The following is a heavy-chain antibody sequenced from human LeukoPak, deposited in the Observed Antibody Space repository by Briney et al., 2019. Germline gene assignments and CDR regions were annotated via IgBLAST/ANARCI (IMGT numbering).Heavy chain of an antibody. J-gene: IGHJ4*02. CDR3: ARAALEWLIGFDY. V-gene: IGHV1-2*02. CDR1: GYTFTGYY. D-gene: IGHD3-3*01. Sequence: GASVKVSCMASGYTFTGYYMHWVRQAPGQGLEWMGWINPNSGGTNYAQKFQGRVTMTRDTSISAAYMELSRLRSDDTAVYYCARAALEWLIGFDYWGQGTLVTVSS. CDR2: INPNSGGT.